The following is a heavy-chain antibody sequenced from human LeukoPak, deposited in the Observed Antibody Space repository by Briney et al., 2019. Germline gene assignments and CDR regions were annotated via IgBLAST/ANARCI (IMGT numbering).Heavy chain of an antibody. CDR2: ISTTSIYI. Sequence: GGSLRLSCAASGFTFSNYNMNWVRQAPGKGLEWVSSISTTSIYIYYANSVKGRFTVSRDNAKKLLYLEMDNLRAEDTAVYYCARTDSGSYGYWGQGTLVTVSS. V-gene: IGHV3-21*01. CDR1: GFTFSNYN. CDR3: ARTDSGSYGY. D-gene: IGHD1-26*01. J-gene: IGHJ4*02.